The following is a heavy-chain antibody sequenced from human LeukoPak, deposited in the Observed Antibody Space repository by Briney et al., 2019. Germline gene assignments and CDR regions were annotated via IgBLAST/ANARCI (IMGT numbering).Heavy chain of an antibody. CDR2: IWNDGSDK. V-gene: IGHV3-33*06. D-gene: IGHD4-11*01. J-gene: IGHJ4*02. CDR3: AKDAQRGFDYSNSLES. Sequence: GGSLRPSCVTSGFTFSHYAMHRVRQAPGKGLKWVAVIWNDGSDKYYGDSVKGRFTISRDNAKKTVYLHMNRLRGEETAVYYCAKDAQRGFDYSNSLESWGQGALVTVSS. CDR1: GFTFSHYA.